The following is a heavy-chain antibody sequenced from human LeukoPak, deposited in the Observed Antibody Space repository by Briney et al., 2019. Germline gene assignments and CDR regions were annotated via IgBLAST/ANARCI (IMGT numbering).Heavy chain of an antibody. Sequence: EASVKVSCKASGYTFTGYYMHWVRQAPGQGLEWMGWINPNSGGTNYAQKFQGRVTMTRDTSISTAYMELSSLRSEDTAVYYCARDLDGSGSYSTYYFDYWGQGTLVTVSS. D-gene: IGHD3-10*01. J-gene: IGHJ4*02. CDR2: INPNSGGT. V-gene: IGHV1-2*02. CDR1: GYTFTGYY. CDR3: ARDLDGSGSYSTYYFDY.